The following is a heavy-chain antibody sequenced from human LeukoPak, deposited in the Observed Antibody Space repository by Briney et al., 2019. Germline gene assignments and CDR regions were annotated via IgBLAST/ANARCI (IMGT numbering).Heavy chain of an antibody. Sequence: SGGSLRLSCAASGFTFSSYWMSWVRQAPGKGLEWVSIIYPNGYTYYADSVKGRFTISRDNSKNTLYLQVNSLTAEDTALYFCARDNSPSDGYILFDDWGQGTLVTVSS. V-gene: IGHV3-53*01. CDR1: GFTFSSYW. D-gene: IGHD5-24*01. CDR2: IYPNGYT. J-gene: IGHJ5*02. CDR3: ARDNSPSDGYILFDD.